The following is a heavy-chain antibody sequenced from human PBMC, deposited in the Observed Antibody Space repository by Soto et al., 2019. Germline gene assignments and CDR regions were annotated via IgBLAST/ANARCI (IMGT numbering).Heavy chain of an antibody. J-gene: IGHJ4*02. Sequence: EVQLVESGGGLVQPGGSLRLSCVVSGFTFSSSWMHWVRQGPGKGLVWVSRMNPDGSAINYADSVKGRFTTSRDNAKNILYLQMTSLSAEDTALYYCVTGWSEYWGQGTLVTVSS. CDR3: VTGWSEY. CDR2: MNPDGSAI. CDR1: GFTFSSSW. D-gene: IGHD2-15*01. V-gene: IGHV3-74*01.